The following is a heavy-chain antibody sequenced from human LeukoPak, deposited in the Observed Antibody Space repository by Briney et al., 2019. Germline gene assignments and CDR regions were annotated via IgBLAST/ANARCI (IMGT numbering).Heavy chain of an antibody. CDR3: ARAVDRSGYQYKGFDP. CDR2: IYNSGRT. D-gene: IGHD3-22*01. J-gene: IGHJ5*02. V-gene: IGHV4-4*08. Sequence: PSETLSLTCTVSGGSISSYYWSWIRQPPGKGLEWIGRIYNSGRTNYNPSLESRATISKDSSRNQFSLRLSSVTAADTAVYYCARAVDRSGYQYKGFDPWGQGTLVTVSS. CDR1: GGSISSYY.